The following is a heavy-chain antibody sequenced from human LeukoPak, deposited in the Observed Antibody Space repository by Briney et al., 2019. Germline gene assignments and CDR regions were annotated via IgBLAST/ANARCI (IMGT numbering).Heavy chain of an antibody. CDR2: ISSSSSYI. J-gene: IGHJ6*02. D-gene: IGHD3-10*01. V-gene: IGHV3-21*01. CDR3: ASLDGSGSYSGNYYYGMDV. Sequence: PGGSLRLTCAASGFTFSSYSMNWVRQAPGKGLEWVSSISSSSSYIYYADSVKGRFTISRDNAKNSLYLQMNSLRAEDTAVYYCASLDGSGSYSGNYYYGMDVWGQGTTVTVSS. CDR1: GFTFSSYS.